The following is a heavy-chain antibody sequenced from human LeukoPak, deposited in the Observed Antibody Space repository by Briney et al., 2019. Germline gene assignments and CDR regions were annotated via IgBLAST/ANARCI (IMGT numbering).Heavy chain of an antibody. Sequence: SETLSLTCTVSGGAISGYYWSWIRQPPGKGLEWIGYIFYSGTTNYNPSLKSRVTISVDTSKKRFSLKLSSVTAADTAVYYCARGGGSYYYYWGQGTLVTVSS. J-gene: IGHJ4*02. CDR2: IFYSGTT. CDR3: ARGGGSYYYY. D-gene: IGHD1-26*01. CDR1: GGAISGYY. V-gene: IGHV4-59*12.